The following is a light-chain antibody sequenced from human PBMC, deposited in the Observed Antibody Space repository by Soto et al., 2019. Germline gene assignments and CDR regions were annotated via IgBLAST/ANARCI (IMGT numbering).Light chain of an antibody. CDR2: KAS. Sequence: DIQMTQSPSTLSASVGDRVTITCRASQSISSWLAWYQQKPGKAPKVLIYKASSLESGVPSRFSGSGSGTDFTLTISSLQPDDFATYYCQQYTSYSRTFGQGTKVDIK. J-gene: IGKJ1*01. CDR3: QQYTSYSRT. CDR1: QSISSW. V-gene: IGKV1-5*03.